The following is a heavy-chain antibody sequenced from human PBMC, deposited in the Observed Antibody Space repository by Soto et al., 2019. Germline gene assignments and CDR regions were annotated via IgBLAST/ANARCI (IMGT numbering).Heavy chain of an antibody. Sequence: EVKLVESGGGLVQPGGSLRLSCAASGFRFRDYWMYWVRQPPGKGLEWVANIKQDGSEKYYVDSVKGRFTISRDNARNSLFLQMDSLRAEDTAVYFCARVTTMGGYWGQGTLVTVSS. V-gene: IGHV3-7*01. CDR1: GFRFRDYW. D-gene: IGHD4-17*01. J-gene: IGHJ4*02. CDR3: ARVTTMGGY. CDR2: IKQDGSEK.